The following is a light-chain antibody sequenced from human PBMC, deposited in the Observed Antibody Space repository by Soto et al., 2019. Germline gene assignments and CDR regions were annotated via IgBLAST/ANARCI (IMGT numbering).Light chain of an antibody. J-gene: IGKJ3*01. Sequence: EIVLMQSPGTLSLSPGEGATLSCRASQSVNNNYLAWYQQRPGQAPTVLIFDTSRRATGVPDRFSGSGSGTDFTLRISRVEPDDFAVYYCQQYGRSQFTFGPGTKVNIK. V-gene: IGKV3-20*01. CDR3: QQYGRSQFT. CDR1: QSVNNNY. CDR2: DTS.